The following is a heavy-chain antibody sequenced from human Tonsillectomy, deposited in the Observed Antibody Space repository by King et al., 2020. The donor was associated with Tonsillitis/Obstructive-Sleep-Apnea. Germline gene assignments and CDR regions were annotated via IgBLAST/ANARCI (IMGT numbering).Heavy chain of an antibody. CDR1: GGSISSSNW. CDR3: ARGYCSSPSCHGDDAFDI. J-gene: IGHJ3*02. V-gene: IGHV4-4*02. Sequence: QLQESGPGLVKPSGTLSLTCAVSGGSISSSNWWSWVRQPPGKGREWIGKIYHSGSTDYNPSLTSRVTISVDKSKNHFSLRLSSVTAADTAVYYCARGYCSSPSCHGDDAFDIWGQGTMVTVSS. CDR2: IYHSGST. D-gene: IGHD2-2*01.